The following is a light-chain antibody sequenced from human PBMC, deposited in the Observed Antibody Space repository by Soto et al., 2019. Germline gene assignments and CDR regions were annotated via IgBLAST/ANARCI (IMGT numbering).Light chain of an antibody. J-gene: IGKJ2*01. CDR3: QQYNSYQYT. CDR1: QSISSW. V-gene: IGKV1-5*03. CDR2: KAS. Sequence: DIQMTQSPSTLSASVGDRVTITCRASQSISSWLAWYQQKPGQAPKLLIYKASSLEGGIPSRFSGSGSETEFTLTISSLQPEDFATYYCQQYNSYQYTFGQGTKLEIK.